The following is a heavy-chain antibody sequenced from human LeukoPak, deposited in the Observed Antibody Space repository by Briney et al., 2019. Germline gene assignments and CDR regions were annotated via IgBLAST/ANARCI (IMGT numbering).Heavy chain of an antibody. D-gene: IGHD3-16*01. CDR3: AKDSLADIDY. V-gene: IGHV3-30*02. J-gene: IGHJ4*02. Sequence: GGSLRLSCAASGFIFSTYGMYWVRQALGKGLEWVAFIRHDGSIKNYADSVKGRSTISRDNSKNTLYLQMNSLRAEDTAVYYCAKDSLADIDYWGQGTLVTVSS. CDR1: GFIFSTYG. CDR2: IRHDGSIK.